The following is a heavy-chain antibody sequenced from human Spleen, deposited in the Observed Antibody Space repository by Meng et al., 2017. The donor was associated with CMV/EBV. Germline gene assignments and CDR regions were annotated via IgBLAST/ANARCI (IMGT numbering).Heavy chain of an antibody. V-gene: IGHV1-2*02. CDR2: INPNDDT. J-gene: IGHJ4*02. Sequence: GPPGRSWGGGKEPGASGKVSCKASGSHLNHYLHHLGRQGPGTVLEWMGWINPNDDTNYAQNFQGRVTMTRDMSINTVYMELSRLTSDDTAVYYCARSSGWSRFDYWGQGTLVTVSS. CDR3: ARSSGWSRFDY. CDR1: GSHLNHYL. D-gene: IGHD6-19*01.